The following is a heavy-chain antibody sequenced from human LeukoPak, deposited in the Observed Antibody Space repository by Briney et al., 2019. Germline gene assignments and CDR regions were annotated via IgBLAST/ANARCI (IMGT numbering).Heavy chain of an antibody. CDR3: ARDYSSGRDY. CDR1: GFTFSTKW. V-gene: IGHV3-7*04. D-gene: IGHD3-22*01. J-gene: IGHJ4*02. CDR2: INQDGSDK. Sequence: PGGSLRVSCAASGFTFSTKWMSWVRQAPGKGLEWEATINQDGSDKYYVDSVKGRFTISRDNAKNSVDLQMNSLRAEDTAVYYCARDYSSGRDYWGQGTLVTVSS.